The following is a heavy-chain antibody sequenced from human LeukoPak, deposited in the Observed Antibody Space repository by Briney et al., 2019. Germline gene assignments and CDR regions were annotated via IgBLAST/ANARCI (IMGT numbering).Heavy chain of an antibody. CDR1: GYTFTTYD. Sequence: GASVKVSCKASGYTFTTYDINWVRQATGRGPEWMGWMNPNSGNTGYAQKFQGRVTMTRNTSISTAYMELSSLRFEDTAVYYCARGNRYSYGSGSSCFDYWGLGTLVTVSS. CDR2: MNPNSGNT. V-gene: IGHV1-8*01. CDR3: ARGNRYSYGSGSSCFDY. J-gene: IGHJ4*02. D-gene: IGHD3-10*01.